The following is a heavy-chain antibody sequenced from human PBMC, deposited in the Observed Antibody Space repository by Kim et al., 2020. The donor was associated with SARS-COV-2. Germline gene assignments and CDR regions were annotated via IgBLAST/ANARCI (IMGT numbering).Heavy chain of an antibody. V-gene: IGHV6-1*01. J-gene: IGHJ4*02. CDR2: N. Sequence: NDYALSVHSRITINTDTSKTQFSLQLNSVTPEDTAVYYCARGWLRPGFDYWGQGTLVTVSS. D-gene: IGHD5-12*01. CDR3: ARGWLRPGFDY.